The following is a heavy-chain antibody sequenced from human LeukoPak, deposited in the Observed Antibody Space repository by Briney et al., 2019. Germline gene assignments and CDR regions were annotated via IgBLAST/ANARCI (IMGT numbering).Heavy chain of an antibody. CDR3: ARDRSWFGELSSFDY. CDR2: IYYSGST. D-gene: IGHD3-10*01. CDR1: GGSISSSSYY. V-gene: IGHV4-39*07. Sequence: SETLSLTCTVSGGSISSSSYYWGWIRQPPGKGLEWIGSIYYSGSTYYSPSLKSRVTISVDTSKNQFSLKLSSVTAADTAVYYCARDRSWFGELSSFDYWGQGTLVTVSS. J-gene: IGHJ4*02.